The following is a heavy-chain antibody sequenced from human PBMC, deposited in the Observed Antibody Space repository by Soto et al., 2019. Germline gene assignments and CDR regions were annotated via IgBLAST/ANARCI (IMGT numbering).Heavy chain of an antibody. V-gene: IGHV5-51*01. Sequence: EVQLVQSGAEVKKPGESLRISCKGSGYNFANHWIGWVRQMPGQGLEWMGIIYPFDFDTKYNPSFQGHVTISADKSINPAYLQWNSLRASDTAMYYCARQTGTDPSYPHDEMDVWGQGTTVTVSS. J-gene: IGHJ6*02. CDR1: GYNFANHW. CDR2: IYPFDFDT. CDR3: ARQTGTDPSYPHDEMDV. D-gene: IGHD1-1*01.